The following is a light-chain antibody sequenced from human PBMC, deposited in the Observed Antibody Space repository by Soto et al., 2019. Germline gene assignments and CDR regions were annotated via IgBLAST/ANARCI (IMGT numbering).Light chain of an antibody. V-gene: IGLV2-14*01. CDR3: SSYTSSGTHV. CDR2: EVS. CDR1: SSDVGDYDY. J-gene: IGLJ1*01. Sequence: QSALTQPASVSGSPGQSITISCTGTSSDVGDYDYVSWYQQHPGKAPKLMIYEVSGRPSGVSNRFSGSKSGNTASLTISGLQAEDEADYYCSSYTSSGTHVFGTGTKLTVL.